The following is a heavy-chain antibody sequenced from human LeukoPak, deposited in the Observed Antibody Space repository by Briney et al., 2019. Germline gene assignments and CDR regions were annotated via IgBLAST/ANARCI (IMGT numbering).Heavy chain of an antibody. J-gene: IGHJ3*02. Sequence: PGESLKISCKGSGYSFTSYWIGWVRQMPGKGLVWMGIIYPGDSDTRYSPSFQGQVTISADKSISTAYLQWSSLKASDTAMYYCAGPSMVRGGDDAFDIWGQGTMVTVSS. CDR1: GYSFTSYW. CDR3: AGPSMVRGGDDAFDI. CDR2: IYPGDSDT. D-gene: IGHD3-10*01. V-gene: IGHV5-51*01.